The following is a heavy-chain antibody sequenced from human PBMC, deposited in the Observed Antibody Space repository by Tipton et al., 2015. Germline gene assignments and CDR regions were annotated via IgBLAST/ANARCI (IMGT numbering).Heavy chain of an antibody. V-gene: IGHV4-61*01. CDR2: IYYTGST. CDR3: ARGTGYYDILIGYPPEYYFDS. CDR1: GGSVSSANYY. Sequence: PGLVKPSETLSLICTVSGGSVSSANYYWTWIRQPPGKGLEWIGYIYYTGSTNYNPSLKSRVAISIDTSKNQFSLKLSSVTAADTALYYCARGTGYYDILIGYPPEYYFDSWGQGTLVTVSS. D-gene: IGHD3-9*01. J-gene: IGHJ4*02.